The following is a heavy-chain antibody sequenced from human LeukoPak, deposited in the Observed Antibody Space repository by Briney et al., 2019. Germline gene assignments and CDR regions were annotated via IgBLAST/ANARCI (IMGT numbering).Heavy chain of an antibody. Sequence: PSETLSLTCAVYGGSPSGYYWSWFRQSPGKGLEWIGEVNHRGSTNYNPSLKSRVTISVDTSKNQFSLKLSSVTAADTAVYYCAREIIVARGAFDIWGQGTMVTVSS. CDR3: AREIIVARGAFDI. J-gene: IGHJ3*02. CDR2: VNHRGST. CDR1: GGSPSGYY. V-gene: IGHV4-34*01. D-gene: IGHD5-12*01.